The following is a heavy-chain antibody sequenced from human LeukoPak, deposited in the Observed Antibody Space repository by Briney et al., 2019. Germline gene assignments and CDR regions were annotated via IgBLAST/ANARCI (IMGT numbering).Heavy chain of an antibody. CDR2: ISGSGGGT. V-gene: IGHV3-23*01. Sequence: PGGSLRLSCSASGFTFSSYAMNWVRQAPGKGLEWVSAISGSGGGTYYADSVKGRFTISRDNSKNTLYLQMNSLRAEDTAVYYCAKTDDRAVAGAHFDYWGQGTLVTVSS. CDR3: AKTDDRAVAGAHFDY. CDR1: GFTFSSYA. D-gene: IGHD6-19*01. J-gene: IGHJ4*02.